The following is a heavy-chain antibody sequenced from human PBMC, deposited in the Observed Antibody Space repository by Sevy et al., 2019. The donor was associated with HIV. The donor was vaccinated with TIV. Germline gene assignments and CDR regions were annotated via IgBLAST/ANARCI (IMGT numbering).Heavy chain of an antibody. V-gene: IGHV3-7*03. CDR3: ARALYYDILTGYYDAFDI. CDR1: GFTFSSYW. J-gene: IGHJ3*02. CDR2: IKQDGSEK. D-gene: IGHD3-9*01. Sequence: GGSLRLSCAASGFTFSSYWMSWVRQAPGKGLEWVANIKQDGSEKYYVDSVKGRFTISRDNAKNSLYLQMNSLRAEDTAVYYCARALYYDILTGYYDAFDIWGQGTMVTISS.